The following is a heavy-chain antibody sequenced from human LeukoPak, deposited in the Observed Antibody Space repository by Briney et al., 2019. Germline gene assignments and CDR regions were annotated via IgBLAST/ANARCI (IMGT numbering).Heavy chain of an antibody. V-gene: IGHV3-7*01. CDR1: GFTFSNYW. J-gene: IGHJ4*02. CDR2: IRQDGHEK. Sequence: PGGSLRLSCTASGFTFSNYWMSWVRQAPGKGLEWVANIRQDGHEKYYVDSVKGRFTISRDNAKNSLYLQMNSLRAEDTAVYYCARDGRIVATVSYWGQGTLVTVSS. CDR3: ARDGRIVATVSY. D-gene: IGHD5-12*01.